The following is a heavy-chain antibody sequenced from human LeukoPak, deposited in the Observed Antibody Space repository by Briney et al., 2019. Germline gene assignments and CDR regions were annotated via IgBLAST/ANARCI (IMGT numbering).Heavy chain of an antibody. CDR1: GYTFTGYY. V-gene: IGHV1-2*02. J-gene: IGHJ5*02. D-gene: IGHD6-19*01. CDR2: INPNSGGT. CDR3: ARVLLEVAGRARFDH. Sequence: ASVKVSCKASGYTFTGYYMHWVRQAPRQGLEWMGWINPNSGGTNYAQKFQGRVTMTRDTSISTAYMDLSRLRSDDTAVYYCARVLLEVAGRARFDHWGQGTLVTVSS.